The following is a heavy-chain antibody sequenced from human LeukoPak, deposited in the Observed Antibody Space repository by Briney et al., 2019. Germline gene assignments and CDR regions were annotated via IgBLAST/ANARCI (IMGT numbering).Heavy chain of an antibody. J-gene: IGHJ4*02. Sequence: GGSLRLSCAASGFTLSRYEMNWVPQAPGKGLQGVSFISSSGTTNYYADSVRVRLTIYRDNTNNSLSVQINSLTADEADICCGAKSTHYGDHRHYWGQGTLVTVSS. D-gene: IGHD4-17*01. CDR1: GFTLSRYE. CDR2: ISSSGTTN. V-gene: IGHV3-48*03. CDR3: AKSTHYGDHRHY.